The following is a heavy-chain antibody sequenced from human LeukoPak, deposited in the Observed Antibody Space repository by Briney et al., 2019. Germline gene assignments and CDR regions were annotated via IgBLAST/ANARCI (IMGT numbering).Heavy chain of an antibody. D-gene: IGHD3-3*01. J-gene: IGHJ4*02. CDR3: AKAAYYDFWSGYQNSDY. V-gene: IGHV3-23*01. CDR2: ISGSGGST. CDR1: GFTFSSYA. Sequence: PGGSLRLSCAASGFTFSSYAMSWVRQAPGKGLEWVSGISGSGGSTYYADSVKGRFTISRDNSKKTLYLQMNSLRAEDTAVYYCAKAAYYDFWSGYQNSDYWGQGTLVTVSS.